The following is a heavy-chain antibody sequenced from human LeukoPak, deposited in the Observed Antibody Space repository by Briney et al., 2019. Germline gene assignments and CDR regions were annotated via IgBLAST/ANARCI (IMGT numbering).Heavy chain of an antibody. CDR3: ARDRGVTTFFDY. Sequence: PGRSLRLSCAASGFTFSSYGMHWVRQAPGKGLEWVAVIWYDGSNKYYADSVKGRFTISRDNSKNTLYLQMNSLRAEDTAVYYCARDRGVTTFFDYWGQGTLVTVSS. CDR2: IWYDGSNK. D-gene: IGHD4-17*01. J-gene: IGHJ4*02. CDR1: GFTFSSYG. V-gene: IGHV3-33*01.